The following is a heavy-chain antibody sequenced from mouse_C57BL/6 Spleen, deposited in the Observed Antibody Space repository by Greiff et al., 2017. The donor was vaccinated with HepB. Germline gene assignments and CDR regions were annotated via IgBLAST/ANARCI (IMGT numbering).Heavy chain of an antibody. CDR3: ARVYGSSYAMDY. Sequence: VQLQQSGAELVRPGTSVKVSCKASGYAFTNYLIEWVKQRPGQGLEWIGVINPGSGGTNYNEKFKGKATLTADKSSSTAYMQLSSLTSEDSAVYFCARVYGSSYAMDYWGQGTSVTVSS. D-gene: IGHD1-1*01. J-gene: IGHJ4*01. CDR2: INPGSGGT. CDR1: GYAFTNYL. V-gene: IGHV1-54*01.